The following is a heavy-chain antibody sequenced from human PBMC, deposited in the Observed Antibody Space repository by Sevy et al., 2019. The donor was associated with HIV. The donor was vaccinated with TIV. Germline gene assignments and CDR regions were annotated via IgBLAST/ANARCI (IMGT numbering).Heavy chain of an antibody. V-gene: IGHV3-48*01. J-gene: IGHJ6*02. Sequence: GGSLRLSCAASGFTFSSYSMNWVRQAPGKGLEWVSYISSSSSTIYYADSVKGRFTISRDNAKNSLYLQMNSLRAEDTAVYYCASIGYSSGWYPKYYYYGMDVWGQGTTVTVSS. CDR3: ASIGYSSGWYPKYYYYGMDV. CDR2: ISSSSSTI. D-gene: IGHD6-19*01. CDR1: GFTFSSYS.